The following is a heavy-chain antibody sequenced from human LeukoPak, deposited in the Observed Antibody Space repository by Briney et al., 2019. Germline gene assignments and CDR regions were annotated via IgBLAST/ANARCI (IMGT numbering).Heavy chain of an antibody. CDR2: ISYDGSDK. D-gene: IGHD3-10*01. V-gene: IGHV3-30*18. CDR1: GFTFSSYG. Sequence: GESLRLSCAASGFTFSSYGMHWVRQAPGKGLEWVAVISYDGSDKYYADSVKGRFTISRDNSKNTLYLQMNSLRAEDTAVYYCAKDDHYGSGSFPTDYWGQGTLVTAAS. J-gene: IGHJ4*02. CDR3: AKDDHYGSGSFPTDY.